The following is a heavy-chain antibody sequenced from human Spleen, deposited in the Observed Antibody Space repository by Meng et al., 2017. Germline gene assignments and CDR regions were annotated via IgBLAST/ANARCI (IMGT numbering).Heavy chain of an antibody. CDR1: GFTFSSYA. CDR2: ISPDGSKA. D-gene: IGHD4-17*01. J-gene: IGHJ4*02. Sequence: VQLLESGGGLVQPGGSLRLSCAASGFTFSSYAMHWVRQAPGEGLECVAVISPDGSKAYYADSVNGRFTISRDNSRTTFSLLMNSLTSEDTAVYFCATGGAYYFDSWGQGALVTVSS. CDR3: ATGGAYYFDS. V-gene: IGHV3-30-3*01.